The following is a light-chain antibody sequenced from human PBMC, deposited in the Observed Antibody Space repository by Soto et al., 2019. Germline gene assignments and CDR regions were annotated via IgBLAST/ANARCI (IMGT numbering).Light chain of an antibody. Sequence: EIVMTQSPATLSVSPGERATLSCRASQSVSSNLAWYQQNPGQAPRLLIYGASTRATGIPARFSGSGSGTEFTLTISSLQSEDFAVYYCQQYHNWPPGTFGQGTKVEIK. CDR2: GAS. J-gene: IGKJ1*01. CDR3: QQYHNWPPGT. V-gene: IGKV3-15*01. CDR1: QSVSSN.